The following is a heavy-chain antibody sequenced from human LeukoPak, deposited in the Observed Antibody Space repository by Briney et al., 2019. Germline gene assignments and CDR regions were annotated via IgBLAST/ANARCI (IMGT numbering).Heavy chain of an antibody. CDR2: IYTSGST. CDR3: ARVSCSSTSCLYYYYMDV. CDR1: GGSISGGSYY. J-gene: IGHJ6*03. D-gene: IGHD2-2*01. Sequence: SETLSLTCTVSGGSISGGSYYWSWIRQPAGKGLEWIGRIYTSGSTNYNPSLKSRVTISVDTSKNQFSLKLSSVTAADTAVYYCARVSCSSTSCLYYYYMDVWGKGTTVTVSS. V-gene: IGHV4-61*02.